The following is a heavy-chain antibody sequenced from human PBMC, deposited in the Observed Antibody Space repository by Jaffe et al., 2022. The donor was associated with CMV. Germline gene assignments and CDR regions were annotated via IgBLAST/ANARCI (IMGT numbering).Heavy chain of an antibody. CDR3: AKDETEPPELPAAVSYYYYYMDV. CDR2: ISGSGGST. CDR1: GFTFSSYA. J-gene: IGHJ6*03. V-gene: IGHV3-23*04. Sequence: EVQLVESGGGLVQPGGSLRLSCAASGFTFSSYAMSWVRQAPGKGLEWVSAISGSGGSTYYADSVKGRFTISRDNSKNTLYLQMNSLRAEDTAVYYCAKDETEPPELPAAVSYYYYYMDVWGKGTTVTVSS. D-gene: IGHD2-2*01.